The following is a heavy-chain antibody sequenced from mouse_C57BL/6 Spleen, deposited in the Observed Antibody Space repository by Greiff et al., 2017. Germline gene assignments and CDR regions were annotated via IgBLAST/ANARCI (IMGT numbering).Heavy chain of an antibody. Sequence: QVQLQQPGAELVKPGASVKMSCKASGYTFTSYWITWLKQRPGRGLEWIGDIYPGSGSTNYNEKFKSKATLTIDTSSSTAYMQLSSLTSADSAVYYCARGWGRGWYFDVWGTGTTVTGSS. CDR3: ARGWGRGWYFDV. D-gene: IGHD2-3*01. V-gene: IGHV1-55*01. J-gene: IGHJ1*03. CDR2: IYPGSGST. CDR1: GYTFTSYW.